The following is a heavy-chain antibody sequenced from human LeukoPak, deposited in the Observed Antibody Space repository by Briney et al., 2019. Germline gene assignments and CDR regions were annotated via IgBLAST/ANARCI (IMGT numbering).Heavy chain of an antibody. J-gene: IGHJ4*02. CDR2: INAGNGNT. CDR3: ARWGSGWYVPPGFDY. Sequence: ASVKVSCKASGYTFTSYAMHWVRQAPGQRLEWMGWINAGNGNTKYSQKFQGRVTITRDTSASTAYMELSSLRSEDTAVYYCARWGSGWYVPPGFDYWGQGTLVTVSS. V-gene: IGHV1-3*01. CDR1: GYTFTSYA. D-gene: IGHD6-19*01.